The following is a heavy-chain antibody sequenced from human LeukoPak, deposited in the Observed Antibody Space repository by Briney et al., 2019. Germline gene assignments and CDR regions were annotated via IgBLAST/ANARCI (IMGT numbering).Heavy chain of an antibody. V-gene: IGHV4-59*01. D-gene: IGHD2-15*01. J-gene: IGHJ5*02. Sequence: SETLSLTCTVSGGSISSYYWSWIRQPPGKGLEWIGYIYCSGSTNYNPSLKSRVTISVDTSKNQFSLKLSSVTAADTAVYYCARMRLRCSGGSCYFDPWGQGTLVTVSS. CDR3: ARMRLRCSGGSCYFDP. CDR1: GGSISSYY. CDR2: IYCSGST.